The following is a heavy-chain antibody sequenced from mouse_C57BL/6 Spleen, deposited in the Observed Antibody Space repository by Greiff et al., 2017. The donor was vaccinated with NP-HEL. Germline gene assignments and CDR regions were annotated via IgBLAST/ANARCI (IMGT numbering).Heavy chain of an antibody. D-gene: IGHD1-3*01. J-gene: IGHJ4*01. CDR3: TRKGLKGDYYAMDY. CDR1: GFTFSSYA. V-gene: IGHV5-9-1*02. CDR2: ISSGGDYI. Sequence: EVKLVESGEGLVKPGGSLKLSCAASGFTFSSYAMSWVRQTPEKRLEWVAYISSGGDYIYYADTVKGRFTISRDNARNTLYQQMSSLKSEDTAMYYCTRKGLKGDYYAMDYWGQGTSVTVSS.